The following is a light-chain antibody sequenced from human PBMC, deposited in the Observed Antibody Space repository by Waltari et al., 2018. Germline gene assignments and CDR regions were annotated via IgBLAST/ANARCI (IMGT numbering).Light chain of an antibody. J-gene: IGKJ1*01. CDR1: QSVGTS. V-gene: IGKV3-20*01. CDR2: GAS. Sequence: EVVLTQSPGTLSLSPGQRATLACRASQSVGTSLAWYPQKPGQAPRLLLFGASRSATGIPDRFSGSGSGTDFSLTISRLEPEDFAVYYCQHYVRLPATFGQGTKVEI. CDR3: QHYVRLPAT.